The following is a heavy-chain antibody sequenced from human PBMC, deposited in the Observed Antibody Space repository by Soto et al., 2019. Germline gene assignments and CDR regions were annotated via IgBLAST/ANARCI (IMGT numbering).Heavy chain of an antibody. J-gene: IGHJ4*02. D-gene: IGHD3-9*01. CDR2: ISSSGSTI. CDR1: GFTFSDYY. V-gene: IGHV3-11*01. CDR3: ARSRGISGYDILTGYYNEGYYFDS. Sequence: PGGSLRLSCAASGFTFSDYYMSWIRQAPGKGLEWVSYISSSGSTIYYADSVKGRFTISRDNAKNSLYLQMNSLRAEDTAVYYCARSRGISGYDILTGYYNEGYYFDSWGQGT.